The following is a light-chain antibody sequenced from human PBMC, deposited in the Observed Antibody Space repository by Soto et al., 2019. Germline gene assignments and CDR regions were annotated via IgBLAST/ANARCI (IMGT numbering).Light chain of an antibody. Sequence: QSVLTQPPSASGTPGQRVPTSCSGSTPNIGPNYVYWYQQLPGTAPRPLMYSTNKRPSGFPDRFSGSKSGTSAFLAITGLRSEDEANYYCAAWDDSLSGPVFGGGTKVTVL. CDR3: AAWDDSLSGPV. V-gene: IGLV1-47*02. CDR2: STN. J-gene: IGLJ2*01. CDR1: TPNIGPNY.